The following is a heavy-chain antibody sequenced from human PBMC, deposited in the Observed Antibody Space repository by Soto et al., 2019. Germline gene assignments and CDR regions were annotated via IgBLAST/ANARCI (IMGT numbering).Heavy chain of an antibody. CDR2: ISYDGSNK. CDR1: GFTFSSYG. CDR3: AKAKAYCSSTSCYPFAY. Sequence: QVQLVESGGGVVQPGRSLRLSCAASGFTFSSYGMHWVRQAPSKGLEWVAVISYDGSNKYYADSVKGRFTISRDNSKNTLYLQMNSLRAEDTAVYYCAKAKAYCSSTSCYPFAYWGQGTLVTVSS. J-gene: IGHJ4*02. D-gene: IGHD2-2*01. V-gene: IGHV3-30*18.